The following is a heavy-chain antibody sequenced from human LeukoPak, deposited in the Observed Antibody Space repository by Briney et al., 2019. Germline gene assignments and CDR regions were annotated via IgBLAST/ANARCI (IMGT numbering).Heavy chain of an antibody. V-gene: IGHV4-39*01. CDR1: GGSISSSSYY. Sequence: NPSETLSLTCTVSGGSISSSSYYWGWIRQPPGKGLEWIGSIYYSGSTYYNPSLKSRVTISVDTSKNQFSLKLSSVTAADTAVYYCAVVLRYFDWLLWHDAFDIWGQGTMVTVSS. CDR3: AVVLRYFDWLLWHDAFDI. CDR2: IYYSGST. J-gene: IGHJ3*02. D-gene: IGHD3-9*01.